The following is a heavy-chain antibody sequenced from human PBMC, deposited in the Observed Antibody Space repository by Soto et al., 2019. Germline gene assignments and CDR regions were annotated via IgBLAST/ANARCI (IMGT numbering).Heavy chain of an antibody. CDR3: AKVDYDSSGSIPAGAFDI. D-gene: IGHD3-22*01. V-gene: IGHV3-23*01. Sequence: PGGSLRLSCAASGFTFSSYAMSWVLQAPGKGLEWVSAISGSGGSTYYADSVKGRFTISRDNSKNTLYLQMNSLRAEDTAVYYCAKVDYDSSGSIPAGAFDIWGQGTMVTVSS. J-gene: IGHJ3*02. CDR2: ISGSGGST. CDR1: GFTFSSYA.